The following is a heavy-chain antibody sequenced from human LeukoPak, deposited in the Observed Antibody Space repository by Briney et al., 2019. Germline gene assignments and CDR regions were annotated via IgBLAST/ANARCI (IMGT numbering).Heavy chain of an antibody. CDR3: ARGSGMGDY. J-gene: IGHJ4*02. Sequence: PGGSLRLSCAASGFTFSTYWMHWVRHVPGEGLVWVSRINSDGSTTNYADSVKGRFTISRDNAKNTLYLQMNSLRAEDTAVYYCARGSGMGDYWGQGTLVTVSS. D-gene: IGHD1-14*01. V-gene: IGHV3-74*01. CDR2: INSDGSTT. CDR1: GFTFSTYW.